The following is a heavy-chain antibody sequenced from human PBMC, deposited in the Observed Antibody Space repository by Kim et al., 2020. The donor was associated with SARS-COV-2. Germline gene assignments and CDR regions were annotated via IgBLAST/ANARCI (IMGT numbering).Heavy chain of an antibody. Sequence: HKFQCRVTITADESTGTAYMGLSSLRSEDTAVYYCARGAGYYDSSGLFDYWGQGTLVTVSS. V-gene: IGHV1-69*01. D-gene: IGHD3-22*01. J-gene: IGHJ4*02. CDR3: ARGAGYYDSSGLFDY.